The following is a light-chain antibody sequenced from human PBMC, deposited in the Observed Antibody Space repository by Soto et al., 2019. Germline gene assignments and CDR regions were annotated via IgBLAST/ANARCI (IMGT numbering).Light chain of an antibody. V-gene: IGKV3-20*01. J-gene: IGKJ1*01. CDR2: GAS. CDR3: HQYGTSPRT. CDR1: QTITSTY. Sequence: EIVLTQSPGTLSLSPGERATLSCRASQTITSTYVAWVQQKPGQAPRLLIYGASSRATGIPDRFSGSGSGTDFNLTVSRLAPEDFAVYYCHQYGTSPRTFGQGTKVDI.